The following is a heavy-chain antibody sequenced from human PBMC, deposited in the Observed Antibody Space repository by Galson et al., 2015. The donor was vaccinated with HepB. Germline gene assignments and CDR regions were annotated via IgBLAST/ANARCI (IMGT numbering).Heavy chain of an antibody. D-gene: IGHD4-23*01. V-gene: IGHV3-30*04. J-gene: IGHJ4*02. Sequence: SLRLSCAASGFTFSSYAMHWVRQAPGKGLEWVAVISYDGSNKYYADSVKGRFTISRDNSKNTLYLQMNSLRAEDTAVYYCARDYGGNSGYGCFDYWGQGTLVTVSS. CDR1: GFTFSSYA. CDR2: ISYDGSNK. CDR3: ARDYGGNSGYGCFDY.